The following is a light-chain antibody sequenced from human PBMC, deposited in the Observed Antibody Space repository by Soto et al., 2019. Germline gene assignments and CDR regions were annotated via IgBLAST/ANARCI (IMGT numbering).Light chain of an antibody. J-gene: IGKJ1*01. CDR3: QQYGNWPWT. Sequence: EIVMTQSPATLSVSPGGRATLSCRASQTISGTLAWYQQKPGQAPRLLIHGASTRAPGFPARFSGSGSGTDFTLTISSLQSEDFAVYYCQQYGNWPWTFGQGTKVDIK. V-gene: IGKV3-15*01. CDR1: QTISGT. CDR2: GAS.